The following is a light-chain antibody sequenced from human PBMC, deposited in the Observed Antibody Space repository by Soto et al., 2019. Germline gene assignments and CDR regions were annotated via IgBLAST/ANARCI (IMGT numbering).Light chain of an antibody. Sequence: DIQMTQSPSSLSASVGDRVTITCRASQSISSYLIWYQQRPGKAPKLLIYAASSLQSGVSSRFSGSGSGTDFTLTISSLQPEDFATYYCQQSYSAPFPFGPGTKVDVK. CDR2: AAS. V-gene: IGKV1-39*01. CDR3: QQSYSAPFP. CDR1: QSISSY. J-gene: IGKJ3*01.